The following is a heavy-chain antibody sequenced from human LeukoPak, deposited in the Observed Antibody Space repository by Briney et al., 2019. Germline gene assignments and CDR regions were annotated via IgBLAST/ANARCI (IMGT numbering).Heavy chain of an antibody. CDR3: ASGYSSGWYPGRFDY. J-gene: IGHJ4*02. V-gene: IGHV3-30*04. D-gene: IGHD6-19*01. CDR1: GFTFSSYA. CDR2: ISYDGSNK. Sequence: GGSLRLSCAASGFTFSSYAMHWVRQAPGKGLEWVAVISYDGSNKYYADSVKGRFTISRDNSKNTLYLQMNSLRAEDTAVYYCASGYSSGWYPGRFDYWGQGTLVTVSS.